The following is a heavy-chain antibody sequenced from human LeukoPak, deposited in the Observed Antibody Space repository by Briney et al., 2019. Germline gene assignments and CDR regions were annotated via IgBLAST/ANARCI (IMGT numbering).Heavy chain of an antibody. D-gene: IGHD3-10*01. Sequence: PGGSLRLSCAASGFTFDDYAMHWVRQAPGKGLEWVSGISWNSVSIGYAASVKGRFAISRDNAKDSLYLQMNSLRAEDTAVYYCAGTYYYGSESYYLDYWGQGTLVAVSS. CDR2: ISWNSVSI. V-gene: IGHV3-9*01. J-gene: IGHJ4*02. CDR3: AGTYYYGSESYYLDY. CDR1: GFTFDDYA.